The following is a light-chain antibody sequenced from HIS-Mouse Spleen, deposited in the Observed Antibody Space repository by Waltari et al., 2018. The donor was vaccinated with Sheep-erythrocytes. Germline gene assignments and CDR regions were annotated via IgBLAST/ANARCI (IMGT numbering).Light chain of an antibody. J-gene: IGLJ3*02. CDR1: TSDAGSYNL. Sequence: QSALTQPASVSGSPGQSITISCTGTTSDAGSYNLVSWYHQHPGKAPKLMIYEGSKRPSGFSNRFSGSKSGNTAYLTISGLQAEDEADYYCCSYAGSSTWVFGGGTKLTVL. CDR3: CSYAGSSTWV. CDR2: EGS. V-gene: IGLV2-23*01.